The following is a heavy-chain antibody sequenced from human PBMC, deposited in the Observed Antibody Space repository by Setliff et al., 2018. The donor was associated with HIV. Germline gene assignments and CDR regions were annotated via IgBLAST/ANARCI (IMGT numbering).Heavy chain of an antibody. CDR2: IYPGDSDT. D-gene: IGHD6-13*01. CDR3: ARQGGSSWSGILDGMDV. J-gene: IGHJ6*02. V-gene: IGHV5-51*01. Sequence: GESLKISCKGSGYSFSSYWIAWVRQMPGKGLDWMGIIYPGDSDTKYSPSFQGQVTISGDRSINTAYLQWNSLKASDTAMYYCARQGGSSWSGILDGMDVWGQGTTVTV. CDR1: GYSFSSYW.